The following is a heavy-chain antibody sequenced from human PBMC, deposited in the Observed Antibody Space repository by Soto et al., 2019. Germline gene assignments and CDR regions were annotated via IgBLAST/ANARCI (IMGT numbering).Heavy chain of an antibody. Sequence: ASVKVSCKASGYTFTSYAMHWVRQAPGQRLEWMGWINAGNGNTKYSQKFQGRVTITRDTSASTAYMELSSLRSEDTAVYYCASFGYNWNDGLYYYGMDVWGQGTTVTVSS. CDR3: ASFGYNWNDGLYYYGMDV. CDR2: INAGNGNT. V-gene: IGHV1-3*01. CDR1: GYTFTSYA. D-gene: IGHD1-1*01. J-gene: IGHJ6*02.